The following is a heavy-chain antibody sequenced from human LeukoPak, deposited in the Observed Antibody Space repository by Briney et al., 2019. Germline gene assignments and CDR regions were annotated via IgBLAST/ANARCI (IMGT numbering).Heavy chain of an antibody. CDR1: GYIFSDYY. CDR3: VRGPLGVVVAATADY. V-gene: IGHV1-2*02. J-gene: IGHJ4*02. Sequence: ASMKVSCKASGYIFSDYYIHWVRQAPGQGLEWVGWINPNSGGTNSAQKFQGRVTMTRDTSISTAYMELSRLISDDTAVYYCVRGPLGVVVAATADYWGQGTLVTVSS. CDR2: INPNSGGT. D-gene: IGHD2-15*01.